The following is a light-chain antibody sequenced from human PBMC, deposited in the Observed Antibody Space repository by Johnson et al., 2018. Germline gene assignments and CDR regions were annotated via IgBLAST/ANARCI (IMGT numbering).Light chain of an antibody. CDR2: DNN. CDR3: GTWDSSLIAANA. Sequence: QSVLTQPPSVSAAPGQKVTISCSGSSSNIGNNYVSWYQQLPGTAPKLLIYDNNKRPSGIPDRFSGSKSGTSATLGITGLETGDEADYYCGTWDSSLIAANASGTGTNAAVL. V-gene: IGLV1-51*01. J-gene: IGLJ1*01. CDR1: SSNIGNNY.